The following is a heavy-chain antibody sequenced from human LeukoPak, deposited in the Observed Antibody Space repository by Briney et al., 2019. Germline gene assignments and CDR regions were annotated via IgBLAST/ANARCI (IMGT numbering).Heavy chain of an antibody. J-gene: IGHJ6*02. CDR2: INPNSGGT. CDR1: GYTFTGYY. CDR3: ARGGPGVVRYYYYGMDV. Sequence: ASVTVSCMASGYTFTGYYMHWVRQAPGQGLEWMGWINPNSGGTNYAQKFQGRVTMTRDTSISTAYMELSRLRSDDTAVYYCARGGPGVVRYYYYGMDVWGQGTTVTVSS. D-gene: IGHD3-3*01. V-gene: IGHV1-2*02.